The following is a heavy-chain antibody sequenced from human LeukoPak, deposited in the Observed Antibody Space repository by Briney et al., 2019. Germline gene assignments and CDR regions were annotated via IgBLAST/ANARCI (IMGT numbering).Heavy chain of an antibody. CDR1: GFTFSSYS. Sequence: GGSLRLSCAASGFTFSSYSMNWVRQAPGKGLEWVSSISSSSSYIYYADSVKGRFTISRDNAKNSLNLQMNSLRAEDTAVYYCARDSDDILTGYSPNWFDPWGQGTLVTVSS. D-gene: IGHD3-9*01. J-gene: IGHJ5*02. CDR2: ISSSSSYI. V-gene: IGHV3-21*01. CDR3: ARDSDDILTGYSPNWFDP.